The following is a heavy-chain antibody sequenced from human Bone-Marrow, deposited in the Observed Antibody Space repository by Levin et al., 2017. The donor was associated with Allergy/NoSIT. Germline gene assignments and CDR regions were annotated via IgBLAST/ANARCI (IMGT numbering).Heavy chain of an antibody. CDR1: GYSISSGYN. V-gene: IGHV4-38-2*01. J-gene: IGHJ4*02. CDR2: IYHSGST. Sequence: TSETLSLTCVVSGYSISSGYNWGWIRQSPGKGLEWIGSIYHSGSTYYNPSLKSRVIISVDTSKNQFSLKLTSVTAADTAVYYCARAGMITYGGSQFDYWGQGTLVTVSS. CDR3: ARAGMITYGGSQFDY. D-gene: IGHD3-16*01.